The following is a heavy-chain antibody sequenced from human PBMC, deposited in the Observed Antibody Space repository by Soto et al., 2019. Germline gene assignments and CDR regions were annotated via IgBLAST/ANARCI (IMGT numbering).Heavy chain of an antibody. CDR2: INAHSGGT. CDR3: AKDLTRQLAYWLDP. Sequence: AAVKVSCKASGFSFTGYYIHWLRQAPGQGLEWMGWINAHSGGTEYAQKFQGRVTLTRDTSIATAYLTLTSLTSDDTALYYCAKDLTRQLAYWLDPWGQGTQVTVSS. J-gene: IGHJ5*02. D-gene: IGHD6-6*01. CDR1: GFSFTGYY. V-gene: IGHV1-2*02.